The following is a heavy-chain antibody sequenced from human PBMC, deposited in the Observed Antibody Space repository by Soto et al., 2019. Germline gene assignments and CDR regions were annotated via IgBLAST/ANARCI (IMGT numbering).Heavy chain of an antibody. CDR1: GGSFSGYY. CDR2: INHSGST. J-gene: IGHJ4*02. D-gene: IGHD3-3*01. Sequence: SETLSLTCAVYGGSFSGYYWSWIRQPPGKGLEWIGEINHSGSTNYNPSLKSRVTLSVDTSKNQFSLKLSSVTAADTAVYYCAGGVYDFWSGYYFDYWGQGTLVTVSS. V-gene: IGHV4-34*01. CDR3: AGGVYDFWSGYYFDY.